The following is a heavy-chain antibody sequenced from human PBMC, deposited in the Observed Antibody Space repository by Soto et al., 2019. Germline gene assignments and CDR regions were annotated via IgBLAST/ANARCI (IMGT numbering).Heavy chain of an antibody. Sequence: SGPTLVNPTQTLTLTCTFSGFSLSTSGVGVGWVRQPPGKALEWLRHFYWDDNSRYNPSLRSRLTFTKDTSKNQVALTMTTMAAVDTAGYYCARGPSLVAAPGFDYWGQGILVTVSS. V-gene: IGHV2-5*02. CDR3: ARGPSLVAAPGFDY. CDR1: GFSLSTSGVG. CDR2: FYWDDNS. D-gene: IGHD6-13*01. J-gene: IGHJ4*02.